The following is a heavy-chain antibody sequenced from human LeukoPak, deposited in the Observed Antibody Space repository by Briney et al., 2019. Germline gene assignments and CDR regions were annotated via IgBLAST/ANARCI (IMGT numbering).Heavy chain of an antibody. CDR3: AKDSRQQPKRRNYYYGMDV. J-gene: IGHJ6*02. D-gene: IGHD6-13*01. CDR2: ISGSGGST. CDR1: GFTFSSYA. Sequence: GGSLRLSCAASGFTFSSYAMSWVRQAPGKGLEWVSAISGSGGSTYYADSVKGRFTISRDNSKNTLYLQMNSLRAEDTAVYYCAKDSRQQPKRRNYYYGMDVWGQGTTVTVSS. V-gene: IGHV3-23*01.